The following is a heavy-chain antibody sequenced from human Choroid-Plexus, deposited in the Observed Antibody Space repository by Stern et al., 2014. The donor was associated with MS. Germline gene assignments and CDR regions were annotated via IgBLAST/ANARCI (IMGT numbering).Heavy chain of an antibody. CDR2: VSYDGSNK. V-gene: IGHV3-30*18. CDR3: AKDRQYLTYFFDH. J-gene: IGHJ5*02. D-gene: IGHD2/OR15-2a*01. CDR1: GFTLGSCA. Sequence: VQLEESGGGVVQPGRPLRLSCVASGFTLGSCAMHWVRQAPGKGLEWVAGVSYDGSNKYYADSVKGLFTTSRANSQNTLYMQMSSLSPEDTAVYSCAKDRQYLTYFFDHWGQGSLVTVSS.